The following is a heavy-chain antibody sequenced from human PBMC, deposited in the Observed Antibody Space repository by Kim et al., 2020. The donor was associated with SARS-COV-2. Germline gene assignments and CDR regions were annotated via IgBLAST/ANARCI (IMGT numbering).Heavy chain of an antibody. CDR3: VKALTRGNLRGGFDWGFDS. Sequence: GGSLRLSCAASEFIFRIHDMHWVRQTTEKGLEWVSGIGTAGDTYYADSLKSRFTISREDATGSLYLQLNSLRVGDTAIYYCVKALTRGNLRGGFDWGFDSWGQGTLVTVSS. V-gene: IGHV3-13*01. D-gene: IGHD5-12*01. CDR2: IGTAGDT. CDR1: EFIFRIHD. J-gene: IGHJ4*02.